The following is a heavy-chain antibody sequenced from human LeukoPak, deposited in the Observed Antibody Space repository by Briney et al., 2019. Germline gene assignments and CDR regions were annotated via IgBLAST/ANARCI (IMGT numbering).Heavy chain of an antibody. CDR1: GFTFSDYE. CDR3: AKGPTWTMYYYGSGSSLDY. D-gene: IGHD3-10*01. CDR2: ISTSGSII. V-gene: IGHV3-48*03. Sequence: PGGSLRLSCAASGFTFSDYEMNWVRQAPGKGLEWILHISTSGSIIHYADSVKGRFTISRDNSKNTLYLQMNSLRAEDTAVYYCAKGPTWTMYYYGSGSSLDYWGQGTLVTVSS. J-gene: IGHJ4*02.